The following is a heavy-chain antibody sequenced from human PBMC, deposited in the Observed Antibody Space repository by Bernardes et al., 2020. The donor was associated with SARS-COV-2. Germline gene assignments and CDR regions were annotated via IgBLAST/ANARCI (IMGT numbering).Heavy chain of an antibody. D-gene: IGHD1-26*01. CDR1: GFTFSGYG. J-gene: IGHJ4*02. CDR3: ARDPNMGYFDY. Sequence: LRLSCAASGFTFSGYGMHWVRQAPGKGLEWVAVIWFDGSNKYYTDSVKGRFTISRDNSKKMVYLQMNSLRAEDTAVYYCARDPNMGYFDYWGQGTLVTVSS. V-gene: IGHV3-33*01. CDR2: IWFDGSNK.